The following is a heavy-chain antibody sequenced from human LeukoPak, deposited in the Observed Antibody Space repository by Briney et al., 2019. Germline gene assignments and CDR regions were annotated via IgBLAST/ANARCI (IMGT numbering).Heavy chain of an antibody. CDR1: GGSISSSSYY. CDR3: ARTSYYYDSRGSAFDI. J-gene: IGHJ3*02. Sequence: SETLSLTCTVSGGSISSSSYYWGWIRQPPGKGLEWIGSIYYSGSTYYNPSLKSRVTISVDTSKNQFSLKLTSVTAADTAVYYCARTSYYYDSRGSAFDIWGQGTMVTVSS. CDR2: IYYSGST. D-gene: IGHD3-22*01. V-gene: IGHV4-39*07.